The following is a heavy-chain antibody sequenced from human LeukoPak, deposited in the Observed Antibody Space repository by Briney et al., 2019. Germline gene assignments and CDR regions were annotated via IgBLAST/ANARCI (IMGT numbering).Heavy chain of an antibody. CDR1: GYTFTNYW. CDR2: IWPGDSDT. V-gene: IGHV5-51*01. Sequence: GESLKISCKGSGYTFTNYWIGWVRQMPGKGLEWMGIIWPGDSDTRYSPSFQGHVTISVDKSFSIVYLQWSSLEASDTAIYYCARQAQLDYWGQGTLVTVSS. J-gene: IGHJ4*02. CDR3: ARQAQLDY.